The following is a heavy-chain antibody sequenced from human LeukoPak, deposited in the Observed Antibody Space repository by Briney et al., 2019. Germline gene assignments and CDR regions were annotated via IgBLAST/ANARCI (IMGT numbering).Heavy chain of an antibody. CDR1: GFTFSSYS. D-gene: IGHD5-12*01. V-gene: IGHV3-21*01. CDR2: ISSSSSYI. J-gene: IGHJ6*02. CDR3: ARVGVATNPYYYGMDV. Sequence: GGSLRLSCAASGFTFSSYSMNWVRQAPGKGLEWVSSISSSSSYIYYADSVKGRFTISRDNAKNSLYLQMNSLRAEDTAVYYCARVGVATNPYYYGMDVWGQGTTVTVSS.